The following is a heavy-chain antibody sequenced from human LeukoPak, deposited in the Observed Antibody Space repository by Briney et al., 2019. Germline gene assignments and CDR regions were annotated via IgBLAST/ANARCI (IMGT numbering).Heavy chain of an antibody. J-gene: IGHJ6*02. Sequence: SVKVSCKAPGYTFTSYDINWVRQATGQGLEWMGRIIPILGIANYAQKFQGRVTITADKSTSTAYMELSSLRSEDTAVYYCAEAYCGGDCYHYYGMDVWGQGTTVTVSS. CDR2: IIPILGIA. CDR3: AEAYCGGDCYHYYGMDV. D-gene: IGHD2-21*02. CDR1: GYTFTSYD. V-gene: IGHV1-69*04.